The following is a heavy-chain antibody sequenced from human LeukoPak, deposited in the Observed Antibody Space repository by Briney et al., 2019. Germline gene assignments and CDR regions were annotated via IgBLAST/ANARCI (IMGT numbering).Heavy chain of an antibody. D-gene: IGHD2-15*01. CDR1: GGSISSSNW. J-gene: IGHJ4*02. V-gene: IGHV4-4*02. Sequence: PSETLSLTCAVSGGSISSSNWWSWVRQPPGQGLEWIGEIYHSGSINYNPSLKGRVTISVDKSKNQFSLKLSSVTAADTAVYYCASRRGYCSGGSCYSWIAYWGQGTLVTVSS. CDR3: ASRRGYCSGGSCYSWIAY. CDR2: IYHSGSI.